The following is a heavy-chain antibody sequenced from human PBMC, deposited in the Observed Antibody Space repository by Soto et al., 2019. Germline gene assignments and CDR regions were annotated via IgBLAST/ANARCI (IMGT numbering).Heavy chain of an antibody. CDR2: IWYDGSNK. D-gene: IGHD2-21*02. Sequence: QVQLMESGGGVVQPGRSLRLSCAASGITFSNYGMHWVRQAPGKGLEWVAVIWYDGSNKYYADSVKGRFTISRDNYKNTLYLQMNILRAEDTAVYYCGRDPGYGGNSVDYWGQGTLVTVSS. V-gene: IGHV3-33*01. J-gene: IGHJ4*02. CDR1: GITFSNYG. CDR3: GRDPGYGGNSVDY.